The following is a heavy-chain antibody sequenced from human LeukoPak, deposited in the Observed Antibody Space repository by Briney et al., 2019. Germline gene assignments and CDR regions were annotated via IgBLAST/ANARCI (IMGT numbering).Heavy chain of an antibody. J-gene: IGHJ6*03. Sequence: GGSLRLSCAASEFSVGSNYMTWVRQAPGKGLEWVSLIYSGGSTYYADSVKGRFTISRDNSKNTLYLQMNSLRAEDTAVYYCARVAAVRGVITYYYYYMDVWGKGTTVTISS. CDR1: EFSVGSNY. CDR2: IYSGGST. V-gene: IGHV3-66*01. CDR3: ARVAAVRGVITYYYYYMDV. D-gene: IGHD3-10*01.